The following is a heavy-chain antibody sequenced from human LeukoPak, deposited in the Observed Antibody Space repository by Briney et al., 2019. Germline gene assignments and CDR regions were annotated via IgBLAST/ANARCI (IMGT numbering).Heavy chain of an antibody. V-gene: IGHV1-8*02. CDR3: ARVGAPYSGSYYDS. J-gene: IGHJ4*02. CDR1: EYTFSTYD. CDR2: VKPYSGNT. Sequence: ASVKVSCKAFEYTFSTYDIKWVRQATGQGLEWMGWVKPYSGNTGYAQKFRGRVTMTRNTSISTAYMELSSLRSEDTAVFYCARVGAPYSGSYYDSWGQGTLVTVSS. D-gene: IGHD1-26*01.